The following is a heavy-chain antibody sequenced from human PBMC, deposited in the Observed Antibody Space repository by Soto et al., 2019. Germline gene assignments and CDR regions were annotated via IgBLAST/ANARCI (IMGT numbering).Heavy chain of an antibody. D-gene: IGHD2-2*01. V-gene: IGHV4-34*01. J-gene: IGHJ4*02. CDR2: INHSGST. CDR1: GGSFSGYY. CDR3: ARGRGCEGHSSTSCYASDFDY. Sequence: SETLSLTCAVYGGSFSGYYWSWIRQPPGKGLEWIGEINHSGSTNYNPSLKSRVTISVDTSKNQFSLKLSSVTAADTAVYYCARGRGCEGHSSTSCYASDFDYWGQGTLVTVSS.